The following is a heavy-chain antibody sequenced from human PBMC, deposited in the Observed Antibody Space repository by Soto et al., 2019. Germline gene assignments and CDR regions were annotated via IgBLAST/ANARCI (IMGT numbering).Heavy chain of an antibody. J-gene: IGHJ6*02. D-gene: IGHD3-10*01. CDR2: IYSGGST. CDR3: ARDRGYDDHDYYYNAMDV. CDR1: GFTVSSNY. V-gene: IGHV3-53*01. Sequence: GGSLRLSCAASGFTVSSNYMSWVRQAPGKGLEWVSVIYSGGSTYYADSVKGRFTISRDNSKNTLYLQMNSLRAEDTAVYYCARDRGYDDHDYYYNAMDVWGQGTTVTVSS.